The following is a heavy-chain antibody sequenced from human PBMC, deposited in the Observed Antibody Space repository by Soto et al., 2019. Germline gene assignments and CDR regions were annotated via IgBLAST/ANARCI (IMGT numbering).Heavy chain of an antibody. V-gene: IGHV4-59*05. CDR2: SYYSGST. Sequence: SETLSLTCTVSGGSMSSYYWNWFRQPPGKGLEWIGSSYYSGSTYYNPSLKSRVTISVDTSKNQFSLKLSSVTAADTAVYYCAREGATNYSMDVWGQGTTVTVSS. CDR3: AREGATNYSMDV. J-gene: IGHJ6*02. CDR1: GGSMSSYY.